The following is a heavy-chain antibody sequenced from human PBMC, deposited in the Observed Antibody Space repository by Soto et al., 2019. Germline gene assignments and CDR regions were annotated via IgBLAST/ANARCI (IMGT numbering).Heavy chain of an antibody. J-gene: IGHJ5*02. D-gene: IGHD2-2*01. V-gene: IGHV4-39*01. CDR1: GGSISSSSYY. CDR3: ARHQGIVVVPAAMRWFDP. CDR2: IYYSGST. Sequence: PSETLSLTCTVSGGSISSSSYYWGWIRQPPGKGLEWIGSIYYSGSTYYNPSLKSRVTISVDTSKNQFSLKLSSVTAADTAVYYCARHQGIVVVPAAMRWFDPWGQGTLVTVS.